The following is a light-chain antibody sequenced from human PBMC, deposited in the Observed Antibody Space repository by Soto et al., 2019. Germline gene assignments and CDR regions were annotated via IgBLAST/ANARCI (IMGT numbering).Light chain of an antibody. CDR2: AAS. V-gene: IGKV1-39*01. CDR3: QQTYSTPYT. Sequence: DIQMTQSPSSLSASVGDRVTITCRASQSISSYLNWYQQKPGKAPKLLIYAASSLQSGVPSRFSGSGSGTEFTLTISRLQPEDFAAYYGQQTYSTPYTFGQGTKLEIK. CDR1: QSISSY. J-gene: IGKJ2*01.